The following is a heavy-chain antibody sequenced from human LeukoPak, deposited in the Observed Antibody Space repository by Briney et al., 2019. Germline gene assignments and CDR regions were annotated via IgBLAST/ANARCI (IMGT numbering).Heavy chain of an antibody. J-gene: IGHJ4*02. CDR2: INPNSGGT. V-gene: IGHV1-2*02. CDR3: ARDEFGASSSYFDY. Sequence: GASVKVSCKASGYTFTGYYMHWVRQAPGQGLEWMGWINPNSGGTNYAQKFQGRATMTRDTSISTAYMELSRLRSDDTAVYYCARDEFGASSSYFDYWGQGTLVTVSS. D-gene: IGHD6-6*01. CDR1: GYTFTGYY.